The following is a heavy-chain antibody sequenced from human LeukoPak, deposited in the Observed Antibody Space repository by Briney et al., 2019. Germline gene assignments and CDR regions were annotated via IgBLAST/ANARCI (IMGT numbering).Heavy chain of an antibody. D-gene: IGHD3-10*01. Sequence: GGSLRLSCAASGFTFSDYYMSWIRQAPGKGLEWVSYISSSGSTKYYADSVKGRFTISRDNAKNSYLQMDSLRAVDTAVYYCARDGHAYGRGSPHYWGQGTLVTVSS. J-gene: IGHJ4*02. CDR1: GFTFSDYY. V-gene: IGHV3-11*01. CDR3: ARDGHAYGRGSPHY. CDR2: ISSSGSTK.